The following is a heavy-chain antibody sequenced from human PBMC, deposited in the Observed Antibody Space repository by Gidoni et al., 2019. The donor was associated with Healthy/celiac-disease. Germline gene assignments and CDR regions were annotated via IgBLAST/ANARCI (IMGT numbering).Heavy chain of an antibody. D-gene: IGHD3-22*01. J-gene: IGHJ4*02. CDR2: RNPNSGNT. V-gene: IGHV1-8*01. Sequence: QVQLVQSGAEVKKPGASVTVSCKASGYPFTSYDINWVRQATGQGLEWMGWRNPNSGNTGYAQKFQGRVTMTRNTSISTAYMELSSLRSEDTAVYYCARASKNYYDSSGYLGNYWGQGTLVTVSS. CDR1: GYPFTSYD. CDR3: ARASKNYYDSSGYLGNY.